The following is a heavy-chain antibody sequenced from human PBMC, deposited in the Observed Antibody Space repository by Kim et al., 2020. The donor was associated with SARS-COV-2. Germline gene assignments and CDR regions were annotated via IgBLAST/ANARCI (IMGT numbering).Heavy chain of an antibody. V-gene: IGHV3-30*02. CDR3: AKGEDIVVVVAALGPY. J-gene: IGHJ4*02. Sequence: SVKGRFTISRDNSKNTLYLQMNSLRAEDTAVYYCAKGEDIVVVVAALGPYWGQGTLVTVSS. D-gene: IGHD2-15*01.